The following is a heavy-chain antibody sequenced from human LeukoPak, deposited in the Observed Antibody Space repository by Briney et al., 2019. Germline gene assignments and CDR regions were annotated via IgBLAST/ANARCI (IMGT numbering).Heavy chain of an antibody. Sequence: GGSLRLSCAASGFTFSSYAMHWVRQAPGKGLEWVAVISYDGSNKYYADSVKGRFTISRDNSKNTLYLQMNSLRPEDTAVFYCAKDRLLWEVMGNEGGANWFDPWGQGTLVTVSS. J-gene: IGHJ5*02. D-gene: IGHD1-26*01. CDR1: GFTFSSYA. V-gene: IGHV3-30*04. CDR2: ISYDGSNK. CDR3: AKDRLLWEVMGNEGGANWFDP.